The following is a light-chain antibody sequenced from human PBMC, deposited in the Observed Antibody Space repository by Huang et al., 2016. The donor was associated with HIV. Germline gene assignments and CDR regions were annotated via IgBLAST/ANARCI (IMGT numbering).Light chain of an antibody. CDR2: DAS. CDR3: QQRSNWPPLT. V-gene: IGKV3-11*01. J-gene: IGKJ4*01. Sequence: EIVLTQSPATLSLSPGERVTLSCRSSQNVSRYLAWYQQKPGQAPRLLIFDASNRATVSPARFSGTVSVTDFTLTISSLEAEDSAVYYCQQRSNWPPLTFGGGTKVEIK. CDR1: QNVSRY.